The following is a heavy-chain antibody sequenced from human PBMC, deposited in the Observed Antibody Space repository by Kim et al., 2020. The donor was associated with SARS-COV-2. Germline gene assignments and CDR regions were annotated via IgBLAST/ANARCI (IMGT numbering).Heavy chain of an antibody. CDR1: GFTFRNYG. CDR2: ILSDGSRE. CDR3: VRGDSGGPYAFDM. Sequence: GGSLRLSCVASGFTFRNYGMHWVRQAPGKGLEWMAVILSDGSREWHADTVKGRFTISRDNSKNTLYLQMNSLRGDDTALYYCVRGDSGGPYAFDMWGQGTMVIVSS. V-gene: IGHV3-33*08. D-gene: IGHD4-17*01. J-gene: IGHJ3*02.